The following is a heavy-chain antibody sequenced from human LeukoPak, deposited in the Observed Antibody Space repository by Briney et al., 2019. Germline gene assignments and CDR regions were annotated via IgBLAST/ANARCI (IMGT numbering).Heavy chain of an antibody. CDR1: GFTFSSYW. D-gene: IGHD3-22*01. J-gene: IGHJ4*02. CDR3: ARHEGWLLVVDQSKNFDY. V-gene: IGHV3-7*01. Sequence: GGSLRLSCAASGFTFSSYWMSWVRQAPGKGLEWVANIKQDGSEQYYVDSVKGRFTISRDSAKNSLYLQMNSLRAEDTAVYYCARHEGWLLVVDQSKNFDYWGQGTLVTVSS. CDR2: IKQDGSEQ.